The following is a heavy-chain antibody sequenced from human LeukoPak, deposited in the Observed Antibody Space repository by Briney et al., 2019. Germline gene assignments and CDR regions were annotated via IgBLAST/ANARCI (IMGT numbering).Heavy chain of an antibody. CDR2: IWFEGSNK. J-gene: IGHJ4*02. Sequence: GRSLRLSCAASGFTFSSYGMHWVRQAPGKGLDWVAVIWFEGSNKYYADSVKGRFTISRDNSKNTLYLQMNSLRAEDTAVYYCARAGTGSWSYFDYWGQGTLVTVSS. D-gene: IGHD6-13*01. V-gene: IGHV3-33*01. CDR1: GFTFSSYG. CDR3: ARAGTGSWSYFDY.